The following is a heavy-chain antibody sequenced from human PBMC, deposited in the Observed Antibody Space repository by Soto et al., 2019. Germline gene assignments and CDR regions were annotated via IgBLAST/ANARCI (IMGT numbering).Heavy chain of an antibody. J-gene: IGHJ6*02. CDR1: GFTFSSYA. CDR3: AKVRDSSSWYYYYYGMDV. CDR2: ISGSGGST. Sequence: LRLSCAASGFTFSSYAMSWVRQAPGKGLEWVSAISGSGGSTYYADSVKGRFTISRDNSKNTLYLQMNSLRAEDTAVYYCAKVRDSSSWYYYYYGMDVWGQGTTVTVSS. V-gene: IGHV3-23*01. D-gene: IGHD6-13*01.